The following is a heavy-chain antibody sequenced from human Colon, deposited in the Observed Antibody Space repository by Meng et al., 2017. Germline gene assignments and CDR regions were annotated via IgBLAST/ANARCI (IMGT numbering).Heavy chain of an antibody. CDR3: ARSPYSGSALPFFDY. Sequence: QLQLQGPGPGLVKPSQTLCLTCTGSGDSFNSPDYYWSWIRQPPEKGLEWIGYIYYSGSTYYNPSLKSRVSISGDTSNKQFSLKLTSVTAADTAVYYCARSPYSGSALPFFDYWGQGSLVTVSS. J-gene: IGHJ4*02. CDR2: IYYSGST. D-gene: IGHD1-26*01. CDR1: GDSFNSPDYY. V-gene: IGHV4-30-4*01.